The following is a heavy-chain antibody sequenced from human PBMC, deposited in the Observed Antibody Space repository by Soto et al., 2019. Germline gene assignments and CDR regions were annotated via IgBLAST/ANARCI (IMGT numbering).Heavy chain of an antibody. CDR2: IIPIFGTA. V-gene: IGHV1-69*13. CDR3: ASGRQLWLKGIGYYYGMDV. J-gene: IGHJ6*02. Sequence: ASVKFSCKASGGTFSSYAISWVRQAPGQGLEWMGGIIPIFGTANYAQKFQGRVTITADESTGTAYMELGSLRSEDTAVYYCASGRQLWLKGIGYYYGMDVWGQGTTVTVSS. D-gene: IGHD5-18*01. CDR1: GGTFSSYA.